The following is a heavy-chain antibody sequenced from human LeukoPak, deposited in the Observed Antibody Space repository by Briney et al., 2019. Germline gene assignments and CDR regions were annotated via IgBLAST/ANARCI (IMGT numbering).Heavy chain of an antibody. CDR1: GFTFSTYW. Sequence: GGSLRLSCAASGFTFSTYWMSWVRQAPGKGLEWVANIKKDGSEKYYMDSVKGRFTISRDNSKNTLYLQMNSLRAEDTAVYYCAKDLEGRGYSYGIDYWGQGTLVTVSS. J-gene: IGHJ4*02. CDR3: AKDLEGRGYSYGIDY. D-gene: IGHD5-18*01. CDR2: IKKDGSEK. V-gene: IGHV3-7*03.